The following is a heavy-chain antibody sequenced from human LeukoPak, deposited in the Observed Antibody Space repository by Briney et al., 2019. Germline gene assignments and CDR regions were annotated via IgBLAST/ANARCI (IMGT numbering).Heavy chain of an antibody. V-gene: IGHV3-21*01. Sequence: PGGALRLSCAASGFTFSSYSMNWVREAPGKGREWVSSISSSSSYIYYADSVKGRFSISRDNAKNSLYLQINSLRAEDTALYYCARDRLGTSLDAFDIWGQGTMVTVSS. CDR2: ISSSSSYI. D-gene: IGHD2-2*01. J-gene: IGHJ3*02. CDR3: ARDRLGTSLDAFDI. CDR1: GFTFSSYS.